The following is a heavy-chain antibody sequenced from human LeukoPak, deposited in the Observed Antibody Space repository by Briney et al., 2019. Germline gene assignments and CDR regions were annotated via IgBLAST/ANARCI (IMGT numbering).Heavy chain of an antibody. J-gene: IGHJ5*02. CDR1: GFTFSSYA. V-gene: IGHV3-23*01. Sequence: PGGSLRLSCAASGFTFSSYAMSWVRQAPGKGLEWVSAISGSGGSTYYADSVKGRFTISRDNSKNTLYLQMNSLRAEDTAVYYCAKETTMLVVVMRSGNWFDPWGQGTLVTVSS. CDR2: ISGSGGST. CDR3: AKETTMLVVVMRSGNWFDP. D-gene: IGHD3-22*01.